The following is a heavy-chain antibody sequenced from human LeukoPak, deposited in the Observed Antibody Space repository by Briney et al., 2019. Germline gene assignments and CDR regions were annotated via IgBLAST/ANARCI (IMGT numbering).Heavy chain of an antibody. CDR3: TTRVTTKYFKH. D-gene: IGHD4-11*01. V-gene: IGHV3-23*01. CDR2: ITISGKTA. CDR1: GFTFSNYA. Sequence: PGGSLRLSCLASGFTFSNYAMSWVRQAPGKGLEWVSGITISGKTAYYADSVKGRFTISRDNFKNTLYLQMNSLRAEDTAVYYCTTRVTTKYFKHWGQGTLVTVSS. J-gene: IGHJ1*01.